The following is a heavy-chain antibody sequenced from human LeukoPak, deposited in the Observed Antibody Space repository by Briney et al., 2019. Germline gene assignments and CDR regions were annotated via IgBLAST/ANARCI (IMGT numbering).Heavy chain of an antibody. CDR3: ARPPPMGPFDY. CDR2: INHSGST. V-gene: IGHV4-34*01. CDR1: GGSFSSYY. J-gene: IGHJ4*02. Sequence: KPSETLSLTCAVYGGSFSSYYWSWIRQPPGKGLEWIGEINHSGSTNYNPSLKSRVTISVDTSKNQFSLKLSSVTAADTAVYYCARPPPMGPFDYWGQGTLVTVSS.